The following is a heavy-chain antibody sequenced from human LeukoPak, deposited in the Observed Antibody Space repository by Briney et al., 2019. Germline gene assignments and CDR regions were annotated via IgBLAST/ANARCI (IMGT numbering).Heavy chain of an antibody. CDR3: ARFSSGWHRDY. CDR2: IYYSGST. CDR1: GGSISSSSYY. Sequence: SETLSLTCTVSGGSISSSSYYWGWIRQPPGKGLEWIGCIYYSGSTYYNPSRKSRVTISVDTSKNPFSLKLSSVTAADTAVYYCARFSSGWHRDYWGKGTLVTVSS. V-gene: IGHV4-39*01. D-gene: IGHD6-19*01. J-gene: IGHJ4*02.